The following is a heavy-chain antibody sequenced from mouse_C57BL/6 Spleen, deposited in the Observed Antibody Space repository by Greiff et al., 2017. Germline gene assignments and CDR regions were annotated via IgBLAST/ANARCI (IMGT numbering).Heavy chain of an antibody. V-gene: IGHV1-82*01. J-gene: IGHJ2*01. CDR3: ARYQGTTVDY. CDR2: IYPGDGDT. Sequence: QVQLKESGPELVKPGASVKISCKASGYAFSSSWMNWVKQRPGKGLEWIGRIYPGDGDTNYNGKFKGKATLTADKSSSTAYMPLSSLTSEDSAVYFCARYQGTTVDYWGQGTTLTVSS. CDR1: GYAFSSSW. D-gene: IGHD1-1*01.